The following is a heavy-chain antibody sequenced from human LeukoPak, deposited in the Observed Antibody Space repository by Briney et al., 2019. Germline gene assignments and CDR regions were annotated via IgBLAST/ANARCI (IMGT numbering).Heavy chain of an antibody. Sequence: GGSLRLSCAASGFTVSSNYMSWVRQAPGKGLEWVSVIYSGGSSYYADSVKGRFTISRDNSKNTLYLQMNSLRAEDTAVYYCARDGSYLDAFDIWGQGTMVTVSS. V-gene: IGHV3-66*02. D-gene: IGHD1-26*01. CDR1: GFTVSSNY. J-gene: IGHJ3*02. CDR3: ARDGSYLDAFDI. CDR2: IYSGGSS.